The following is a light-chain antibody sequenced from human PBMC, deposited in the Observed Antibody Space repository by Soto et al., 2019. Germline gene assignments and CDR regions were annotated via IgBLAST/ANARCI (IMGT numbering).Light chain of an antibody. J-gene: IGKJ4*01. CDR1: QSIGSY. CDR3: QQRSNWPLT. V-gene: IGKV3-11*02. CDR2: DAS. Sequence: EIVLTQSPATLSLSPGERATLSCRASQSIGSYLAWYQQKPVQAPRLLIYDASNRATGIPARFSGSGSGRDFTLTINSLEPEDFAVYYCQQRSNWPLTFGGGTKVEIK.